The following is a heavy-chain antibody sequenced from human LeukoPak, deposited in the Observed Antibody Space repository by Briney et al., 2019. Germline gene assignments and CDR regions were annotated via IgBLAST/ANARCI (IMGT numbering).Heavy chain of an antibody. CDR3: ARVSHGPLDY. J-gene: IGHJ4*02. V-gene: IGHV3-74*01. D-gene: IGHD1-14*01. CDR1: GFTFRDYW. Sequence: PGGSLRLSCTASGFTFRDYWMHWIRQTPREGLVWVSRINGDETSRAYADSVKGRFTISRDNSKNTLYLQMNSLRAEDTAVYYCARVSHGPLDYWGQGTLVTVSS. CDR2: INGDETSR.